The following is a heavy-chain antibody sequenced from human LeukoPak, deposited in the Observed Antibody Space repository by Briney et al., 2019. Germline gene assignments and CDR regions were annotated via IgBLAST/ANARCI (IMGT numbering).Heavy chain of an antibody. Sequence: GGSLRLSCEASGFTFSRNWMSWVRQALGKGLEWVASINPDGSQKLYVDSVKGRFTISRDNTKSSLFVEMNSLGAEDTAMYYCAKLLGTVTTYDSWGQGTRVTVSS. D-gene: IGHD1-1*01. CDR3: AKLLGTVTTYDS. V-gene: IGHV3-7*01. J-gene: IGHJ4*02. CDR2: INPDGSQK. CDR1: GFTFSRNW.